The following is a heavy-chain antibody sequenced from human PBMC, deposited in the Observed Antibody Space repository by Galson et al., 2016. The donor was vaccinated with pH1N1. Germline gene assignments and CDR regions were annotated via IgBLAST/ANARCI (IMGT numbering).Heavy chain of an antibody. Sequence: QSGAEVKKPGDSLKIPCKASGYSFTNYWIGWVRQMPGKGLEWMGIIYPADSDTRYSPSFQGQVTISADSSISTTYLRWSSLKASDTAMYYCARQVVHGRAGSDAFDIWGQGTMVTVSS. CDR1: GYSFTNYW. J-gene: IGHJ3*02. CDR3: ARQVVHGRAGSDAFDI. D-gene: IGHD2-15*01. V-gene: IGHV5-51*01. CDR2: IYPADSDT.